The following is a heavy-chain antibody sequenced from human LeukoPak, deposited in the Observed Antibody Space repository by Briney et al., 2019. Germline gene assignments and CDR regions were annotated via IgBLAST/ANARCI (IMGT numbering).Heavy chain of an antibody. J-gene: IGHJ4*02. CDR3: AADTTSSYRADH. CDR2: AYYSRST. D-gene: IGHD6-6*01. V-gene: IGHV4-59*02. Sequence: SETLSLTCTVSGGSVTNYYWSWIRQPPGKGLEWIGYAYYSRSTNHNPSLKSRVTISVDTSKNQISLKLSSVTAADSAVYFCAADTTSSYRADHWGQGTLVTVSS. CDR1: GGSVTNYY.